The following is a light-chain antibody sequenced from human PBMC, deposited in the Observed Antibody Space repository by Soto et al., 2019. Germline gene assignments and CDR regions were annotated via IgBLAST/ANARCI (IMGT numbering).Light chain of an antibody. CDR1: QGISSY. CDR2: AAS. Sequence: DIQLTQSPSFLSASVGDRVTIPCRAIQGISSYLAWSQHKPGKAPKLLIYAASTLQIGVPSRFSGSGSGTAFTLTISSLQPEDFATYYCQQPPGFSGGTKVEVK. J-gene: IGKJ4*01. CDR3: QQPPG. V-gene: IGKV1-9*01.